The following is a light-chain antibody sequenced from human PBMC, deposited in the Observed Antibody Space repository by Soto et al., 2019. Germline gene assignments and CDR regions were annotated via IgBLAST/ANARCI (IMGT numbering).Light chain of an antibody. V-gene: IGKV1-5*03. J-gene: IGKJ1*01. CDR3: QHYNSYSEA. Sequence: DIQMTQSPSTLSGSAGDRVTITCRASQTISSWLAWYQQKPGKAPKLLIYKASTLKSGVPSRFSGSGSGTEFTLTISSLQPDDFATYDCQHYNSYSEAFGQGTKVEIK. CDR1: QTISSW. CDR2: KAS.